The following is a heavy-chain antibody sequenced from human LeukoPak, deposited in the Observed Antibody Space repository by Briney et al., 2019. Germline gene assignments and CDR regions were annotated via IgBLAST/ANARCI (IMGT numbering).Heavy chain of an antibody. CDR2: VSYLGDDQ. V-gene: IGHV3-30*18. CDR1: GFTFSSYG. J-gene: IGHJ6*02. Sequence: GGSLRLSCAASGFTFSSYGIHWVRQSPGKGLEWVAVVSYLGDDQFYAESVKGRFTVSRDNSKKTVFLQMNSLRGEDTAVYYCAKDRSSGPHYYYGMDVWGRGTTVIVSS. CDR3: AKDRSSGPHYYYGMDV. D-gene: IGHD3-22*01.